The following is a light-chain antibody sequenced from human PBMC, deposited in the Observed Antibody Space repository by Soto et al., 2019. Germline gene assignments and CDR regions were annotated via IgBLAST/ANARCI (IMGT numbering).Light chain of an antibody. CDR3: QQYGSSRWT. J-gene: IGKJ1*01. CDR1: QRISSSY. CDR2: AAS. V-gene: IGKV3-20*01. Sequence: EVVLTQSPGTLSLSPGERTTLSCRASQRISSSYLAWYQQKPGQAPRLLIYAASSRATGIPDRFSGSGSGTYFTLTISRLESEDFAVYYCQQYGSSRWTCGQGTKGEIK.